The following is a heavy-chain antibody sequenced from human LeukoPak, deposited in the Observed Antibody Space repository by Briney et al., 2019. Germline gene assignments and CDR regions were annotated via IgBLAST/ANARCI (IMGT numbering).Heavy chain of an antibody. D-gene: IGHD5-24*01. CDR1: GYTFTDYY. CDR3: AREDGYNYNY. CDR2: INPNSGGT. Sequence: ASVKVSCKASGYTFTDYYMHWVRQAPGQGLEWMGWINPNSGGTNYAQKFQGRVTMTRDTSISTAFMELSRLRSDDTAAYYCAREDGYNYNYWGQGTLVTVSS. J-gene: IGHJ4*02. V-gene: IGHV1-2*02.